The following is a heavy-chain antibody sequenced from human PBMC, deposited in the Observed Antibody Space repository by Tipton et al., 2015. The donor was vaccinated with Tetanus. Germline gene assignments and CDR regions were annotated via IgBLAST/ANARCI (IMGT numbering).Heavy chain of an antibody. CDR1: GFVFSSYT. CDR3: ASGVTLDY. Sequence: SLRLSCEVSGFVFSSYTMNWVRQAPGKGLEWVSSISSTSSYIDYADSLKGRFIVSRDNAKNSMYLQINNLRDDDTAVYYCASGVTLDYWGQGTVVSVSS. V-gene: IGHV3-21*01. J-gene: IGHJ4*02. D-gene: IGHD3-10*01. CDR2: ISSTSSYI.